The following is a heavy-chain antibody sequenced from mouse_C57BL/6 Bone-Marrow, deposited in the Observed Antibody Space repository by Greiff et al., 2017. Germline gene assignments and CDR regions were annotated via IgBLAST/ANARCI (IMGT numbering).Heavy chain of an antibody. V-gene: IGHV5-6*01. CDR2: ISSGGSYT. CDR1: GFTFSSYG. CDR3: ARNYYGSSYERFAY. D-gene: IGHD1-1*01. J-gene: IGHJ3*01. Sequence: EVKVVESGGDLVKPGGSLKLSCAASGFTFSSYGMSWVRQTPDKRLEWVATISSGGSYTYYPDSVKGRFTISRDNAKNTLYLQMSSLKSEDTAMYYCARNYYGSSYERFAYWGQGTLVTVSA.